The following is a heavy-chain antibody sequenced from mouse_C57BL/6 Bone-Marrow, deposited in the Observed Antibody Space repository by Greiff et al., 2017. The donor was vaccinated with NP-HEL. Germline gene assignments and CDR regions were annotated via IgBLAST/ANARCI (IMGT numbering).Heavy chain of an antibody. CDR1: GFNIKDYY. Sequence: EVQLQQSGAELVKPGASVKLSCTASGFNIKDYYMHWVKQRTEQGLEWIGRIDPEDGETNYAPKFQGKATITADTSSNTAYLQLSSLTSEDTAVYYCARIQGYDTSYWYFDVWGTGTTVTVSS. V-gene: IGHV14-2*01. CDR2: IDPEDGET. CDR3: ARIQGYDTSYWYFDV. D-gene: IGHD2-2*01. J-gene: IGHJ1*03.